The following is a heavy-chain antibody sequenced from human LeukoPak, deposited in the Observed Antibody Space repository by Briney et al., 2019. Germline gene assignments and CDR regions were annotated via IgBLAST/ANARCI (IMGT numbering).Heavy chain of an antibody. CDR3: ASLARGGNWFDP. V-gene: IGHV4-61*08. CDR1: GGSVISGGYY. D-gene: IGHD3-16*01. CDR2: IYYSGST. J-gene: IGHJ5*02. Sequence: SETLSLTCTVSGGSVISGGYYWSWIWQPPGKGLEWIGYIYYSGSTTYNPSLKSRVTISVDTSKNKFALKLSSVTAADTAVYYCASLARGGNWFDPWGQGTLVTVSS.